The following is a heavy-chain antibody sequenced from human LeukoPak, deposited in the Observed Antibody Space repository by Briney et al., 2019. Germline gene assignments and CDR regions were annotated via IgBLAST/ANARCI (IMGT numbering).Heavy chain of an antibody. D-gene: IGHD3-22*01. V-gene: IGHV4-61*02. CDR3: AREFWSVEGGRDSSGNAFDI. CDR2: FYTSGST. Sequence: SETLSLTFTVSGGSISSGSYYWSWIRQPAGKGLEWIGRFYTSGSTNYSPSLKSRVTMSVDTSKNQFSLKLSSVIAADTAVYYCAREFWSVEGGRDSSGNAFDIWGQGTMVTVSS. J-gene: IGHJ3*02. CDR1: GGSISSGSYY.